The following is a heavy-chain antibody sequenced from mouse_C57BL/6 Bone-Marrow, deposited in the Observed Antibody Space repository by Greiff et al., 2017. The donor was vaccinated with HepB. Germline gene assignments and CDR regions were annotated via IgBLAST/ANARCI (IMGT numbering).Heavy chain of an antibody. Sequence: VQLKESGGDLVKPGGSLKLSCAASGFTFSSYGMSWVRQTPDKRLEWVATISSGGSYTYYPDSVKGRFTISRDNAKNTLYLQMSSLKSEDTAMYYCARHYYYAMDYWGQGTSVTVSS. V-gene: IGHV5-6*01. CDR1: GFTFSSYG. J-gene: IGHJ4*01. CDR3: ARHYYYAMDY. CDR2: ISSGGSYT.